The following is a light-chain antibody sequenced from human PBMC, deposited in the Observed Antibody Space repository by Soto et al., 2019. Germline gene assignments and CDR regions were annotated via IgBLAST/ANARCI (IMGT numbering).Light chain of an antibody. CDR3: QQYHAEST. CDR2: DAS. V-gene: IGKV1-5*01. J-gene: IGKJ1*01. CDR1: QSISTW. Sequence: DIQMTQSPSALSASVGDRVTITCRASQSISTWLAWYQQTPGKAPKVLIYDASKLEAGVPSRFSGNGSGTQFTLTISSLQSDDFGTYYCQQYHAESTFGQGTRVEVK.